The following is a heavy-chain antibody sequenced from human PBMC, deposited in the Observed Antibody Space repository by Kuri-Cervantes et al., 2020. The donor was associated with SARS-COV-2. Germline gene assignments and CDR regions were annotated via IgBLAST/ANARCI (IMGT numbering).Heavy chain of an antibody. CDR1: GGSTSNGDYY. CDR3: ARTYDYVWGSFPIYCMDV. CDR2: ILHTGST. V-gene: IGHV4-31*11. J-gene: IGHJ6*03. Sequence: SETLSLTCAVSGGSTSNGDYYWSWVRQHPGKGLEWIGYILHTGSTYYNPSLRSRVSISVDTSRNQFSLEVSSVTDADTAVYYCARTYDYVWGSFPIYCMDVWGKGTTVTVSS. D-gene: IGHD3-16*01.